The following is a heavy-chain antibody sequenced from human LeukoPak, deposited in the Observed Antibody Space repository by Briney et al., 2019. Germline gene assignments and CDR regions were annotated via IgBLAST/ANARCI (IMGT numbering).Heavy chain of an antibody. J-gene: IGHJ4*02. CDR3: GSGQWLVGVFY. Sequence: ASVTVSCKASGHTFTGYYMHWVRQAPGQGLEWLGWINPNSGVTNYAQKFQGRITMTRDTSICTVYMELSSLTSDDTAVYYCGSGQWLVGVFYWGQGTLVTV. CDR1: GHTFTGYY. D-gene: IGHD6-19*01. CDR2: INPNSGVT. V-gene: IGHV1-2*02.